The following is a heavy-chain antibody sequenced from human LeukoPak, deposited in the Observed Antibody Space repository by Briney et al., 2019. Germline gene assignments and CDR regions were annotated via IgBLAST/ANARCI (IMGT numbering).Heavy chain of an antibody. CDR2: IIPIFGTA. D-gene: IGHD2-2*01. V-gene: IGHV1-69*01. Sequence: ASVKVSCKASGGTFSSYAISWVRQAPGQGLEWMGGIIPIFGTANYAQKFQGRVTITADESTSTAYMELSSLRSEDTAVYYCARGGCSSTSCYGGYAFDIWGQGTMVTVSS. CDR3: ARGGCSSTSCYGGYAFDI. CDR1: GGTFSSYA. J-gene: IGHJ3*02.